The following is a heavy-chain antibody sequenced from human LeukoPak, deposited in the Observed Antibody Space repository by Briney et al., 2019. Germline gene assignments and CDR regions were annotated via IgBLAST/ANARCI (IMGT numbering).Heavy chain of an antibody. V-gene: IGHV3-30-3*01. CDR3: ARVYYGSGSYYNEKDY. Sequence: GGSLRLSCAASGFTFSSYAMHWVRQAPGKGLEWVAVISYDGSNKYYADSVKGRFTISRDNSKNTLYLQMNSLRAEDTAVYYCARVYYGSGSYYNEKDYWGQGTLVTVSS. CDR1: GFTFSSYA. D-gene: IGHD3-10*01. CDR2: ISYDGSNK. J-gene: IGHJ4*02.